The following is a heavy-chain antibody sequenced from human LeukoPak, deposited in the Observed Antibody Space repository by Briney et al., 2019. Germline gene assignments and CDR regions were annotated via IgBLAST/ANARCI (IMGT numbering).Heavy chain of an antibody. V-gene: IGHV1-2*02. CDR2: INPNSGGT. CDR3: ARDSEWIHTYYYGMDV. CDR1: GYTFTGYY. Sequence: ASVKVSCKASGYTFTGYYMHWVRQAPGQGLEWMGWINPNSGGTNYAQKFQGRVTMTRDTSISTAYMELSRLRSDDTAVYYCARDSEWIHTYYYGMDVWGQGTTVTVSS. D-gene: IGHD5-18*01. J-gene: IGHJ6*02.